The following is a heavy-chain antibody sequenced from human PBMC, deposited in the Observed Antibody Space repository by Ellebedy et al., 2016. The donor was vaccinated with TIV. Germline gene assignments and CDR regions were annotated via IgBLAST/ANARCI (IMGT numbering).Heavy chain of an antibody. CDR3: SRHTDYALDY. V-gene: IGHV3-23*01. J-gene: IGHJ4*02. D-gene: IGHD4-17*01. CDR2: ISGSGGST. Sequence: GESLKISCAASGFTFSSYAMSWVRQAPGKGLEWVSAISGSGGSTYYADSVKGRFTISRDNSKNTLYLQMSSLRAEDTAVYYCSRHTDYALDYWGQGALVTVSS. CDR1: GFTFSSYA.